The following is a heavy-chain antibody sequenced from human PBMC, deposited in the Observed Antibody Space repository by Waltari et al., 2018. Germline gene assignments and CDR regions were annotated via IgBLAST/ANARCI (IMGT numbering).Heavy chain of an antibody. V-gene: IGHV1-24*01. J-gene: IGHJ3*02. D-gene: IGHD6-13*01. CDR1: GYTLPDLS. CDR3: ATGKQGIAAAGTPFDI. Sequence: QVQLVQSGAEVKKPGASVKVSCKVSGYTLPDLSRHWVRQAPGKGLEWMGGFDPEDGETIYAQKFQGRVTMTEDTSTDTAYMELSSLRSEDTAVYYCATGKQGIAAAGTPFDIWGQGTMVTVSS. CDR2: FDPEDGET.